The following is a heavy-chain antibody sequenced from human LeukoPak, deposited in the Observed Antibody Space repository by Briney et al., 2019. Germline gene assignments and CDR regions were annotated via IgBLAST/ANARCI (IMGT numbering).Heavy chain of an antibody. CDR3: ARRPLFGVLNWFDP. CDR2: IIPIFGTA. Sequence: SVKVSCKGSGGTFSSYAISWVRQAPGQGLEWMGGIIPIFGTANYAQKFQGRVTITADESTSTAYMELSSLRSEDTAVYYCARRPLFGVLNWFDPWGQGTLVTVSS. V-gene: IGHV1-69*01. J-gene: IGHJ5*02. CDR1: GGTFSSYA. D-gene: IGHD3-3*01.